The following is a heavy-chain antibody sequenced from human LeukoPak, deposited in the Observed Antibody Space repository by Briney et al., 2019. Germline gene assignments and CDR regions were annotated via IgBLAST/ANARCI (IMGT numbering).Heavy chain of an antibody. CDR2: IDNSGTT. D-gene: IGHD2-8*01. CDR3: ASHCTNGVCH. V-gene: IGHV4-39*02. CDR1: GGSVTSSTYY. Sequence: PSETLSLTCSVSGGSVTSSTYYWGWIRQPPGKGLEWIGTIDNSGTTYYNPPLKSRVSISLDTSKNHLSLSLSSVTAADTAVYYCASHCTNGVCHWGQGTLVTVSS. J-gene: IGHJ4*02.